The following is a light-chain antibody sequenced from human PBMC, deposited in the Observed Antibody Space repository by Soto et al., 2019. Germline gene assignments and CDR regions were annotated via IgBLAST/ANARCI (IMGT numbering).Light chain of an antibody. Sequence: EIVLTQSPGTLSLSPGERATLSCRASQSVSSSYLAWYQQKPGQASRLLIYGASSRATVIPDRFSGSGSGTDFALTSSRLEPEDIGVYYCQQYGSSSITFGQGTRLEIK. V-gene: IGKV3-20*01. J-gene: IGKJ5*01. CDR3: QQYGSSSIT. CDR2: GAS. CDR1: QSVSSSY.